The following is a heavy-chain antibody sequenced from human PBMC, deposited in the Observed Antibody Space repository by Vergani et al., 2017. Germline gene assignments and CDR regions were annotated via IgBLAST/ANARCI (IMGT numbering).Heavy chain of an antibody. V-gene: IGHV1-18*04. CDR1: GYTFTSYG. J-gene: IGHJ6*02. Sequence: QVQLVQSGAEVKKPGASVKVSCKASGYTFTSYGISWVRQAPGQGLEWMGWISAYNGNTNYAQKLQGRVTMTTDTSTSTAYMELRSLRSDDTAVYYCATDPHIVVVPAAPYYYYYYGMDVWGQGTTVTVSS. D-gene: IGHD2-2*01. CDR2: ISAYNGNT. CDR3: ATDPHIVVVPAAPYYYYYYGMDV.